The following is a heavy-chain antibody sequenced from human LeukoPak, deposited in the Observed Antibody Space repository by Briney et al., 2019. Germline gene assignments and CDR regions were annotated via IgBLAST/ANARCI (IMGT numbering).Heavy chain of an antibody. V-gene: IGHV2-5*01. CDR1: GFSLSTSGVG. D-gene: IGHD2-2*01. CDR2: IYWNDDK. Sequence: SGPTLVNPTQTLTLTCTFSGFSLSTSGVGVGWIRQPPGKALEWLALIYWNDDKRYSPSLKSRLTIAQDTSKTQVVLTMTNMDPVDTATYYCAHSKGYCSSTSCPGDFDYWGQGTLVTVSP. J-gene: IGHJ4*02. CDR3: AHSKGYCSSTSCPGDFDY.